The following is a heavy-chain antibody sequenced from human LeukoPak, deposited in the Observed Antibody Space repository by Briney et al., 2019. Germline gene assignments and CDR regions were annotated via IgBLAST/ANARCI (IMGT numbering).Heavy chain of an antibody. CDR3: ARGVTTLLWFGESYAAFDI. J-gene: IGHJ3*02. Sequence: SETLSLTCAVYGGSFSGYYWSWIRQPPGKGLEWIGEINHSGSTNYNPSLKSRVTISVDTSKNQFSLKLSSVTAADTAVYYCARGVTTLLWFGESYAAFDIWGQGTMVTVS. CDR2: INHSGST. CDR1: GGSFSGYY. V-gene: IGHV4-34*01. D-gene: IGHD3-10*01.